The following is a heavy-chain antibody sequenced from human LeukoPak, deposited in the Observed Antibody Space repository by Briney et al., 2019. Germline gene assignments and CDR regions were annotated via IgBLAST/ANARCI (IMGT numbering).Heavy chain of an antibody. D-gene: IGHD1-26*01. J-gene: IGHJ6*02. V-gene: IGHV3-30-3*01. CDR2: ISSDGSDK. CDR1: GFTFSNYG. CDR3: AAGAQPLYYYYGMDV. Sequence: GGSLRLSCAASGFTFSNYGMYWVRQAPGKGLEWVAVISSDGSDKKYADSVKGRFTISRDNSKNTLYLQMYSLIAEDTALYYCAAGAQPLYYYYGMDVWGQGTTVTVSS.